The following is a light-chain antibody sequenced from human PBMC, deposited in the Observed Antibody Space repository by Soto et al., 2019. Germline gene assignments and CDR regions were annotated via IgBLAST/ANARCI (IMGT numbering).Light chain of an antibody. CDR2: GAS. CDR3: QQDNRWPLT. J-gene: IGKJ4*01. V-gene: IGKV3-15*01. Sequence: EIVMTQSPATLSVSPGERATLSCRASQDIRSSLAWYQQKPGQAPRLLIYGASIRATGVPATFSGSGSGTEVTRSISSLQAEHLGGYYGQQDNRWPLTVGGGTKVEIK. CDR1: QDIRSS.